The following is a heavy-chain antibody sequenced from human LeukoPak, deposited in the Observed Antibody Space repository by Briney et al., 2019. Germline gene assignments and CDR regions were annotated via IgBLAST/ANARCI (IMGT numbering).Heavy chain of an antibody. CDR2: IYHSGST. CDR1: GYSISSGYY. CDR3: ARGRYSSSLVRSNWFDP. V-gene: IGHV4-38-2*02. D-gene: IGHD6-13*01. J-gene: IGHJ5*02. Sequence: PSETLSLTCTVSGYSISSGYYWGWIRQPPGKGLEWIGSIYHSGSTYYNPSLKSRVTISVDTSKNQFSLKLSSVTAADTAVYYCARGRYSSSLVRSNWFDPWGQGTLVTVSS.